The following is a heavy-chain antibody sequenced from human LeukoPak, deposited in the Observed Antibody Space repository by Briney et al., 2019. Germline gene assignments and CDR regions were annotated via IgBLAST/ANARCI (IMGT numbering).Heavy chain of an antibody. Sequence: PGGSLRLSCAASGVSFSSYSMNWVPQAPGKGLEWVATMTRSSTIYYADSVKGRFTMSRDNAKNSVYLQMNSLRDEDTAVYSCARAQTMFWEFDGFDIWGRGTKVTVSS. CDR1: GVSFSSYS. CDR2: MTRSSTI. V-gene: IGHV3-69-1*01. CDR3: ARAQTMFWEFDGFDI. D-gene: IGHD3-10*02. J-gene: IGHJ3*02.